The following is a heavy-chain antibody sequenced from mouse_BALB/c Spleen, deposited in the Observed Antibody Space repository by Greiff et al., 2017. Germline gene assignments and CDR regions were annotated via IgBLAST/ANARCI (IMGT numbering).Heavy chain of an antibody. CDR1: GFTFSSYA. D-gene: IGHD2-14*01. V-gene: IGHV5-6-5*01. CDR3: ARDHRYDGFAY. J-gene: IGHJ3*01. CDR2: ISSGGST. Sequence: DVKLVESGGGLVKPGGSLKLSCAASGFTFSSYAMSWVRQTPEKRLEWVASISSGGSTYYPDSVKGRFTISRDNARNILYLQMSSLRSEDTAMYYCARDHRYDGFAYWGQGTLVTVSA.